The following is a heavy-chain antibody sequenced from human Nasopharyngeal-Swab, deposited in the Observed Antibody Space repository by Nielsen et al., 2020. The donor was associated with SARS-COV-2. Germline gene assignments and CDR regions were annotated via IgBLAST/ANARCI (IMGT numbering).Heavy chain of an antibody. J-gene: IGHJ4*02. D-gene: IGHD1-26*01. CDR1: GYSFRSYG. V-gene: IGHV1-18*01. CDR2: ISVYNADT. CDR3: ARNADSGSYYD. Sequence: ASVKVSCKASGYSFRSYGTNWVRQAPGQGLEWMGWISVYNADTNYAQKLQGRVSMTTDTSTSTAYMELRSLRSDDTAVYYCARNADSGSYYDWGQGTLVTVSS.